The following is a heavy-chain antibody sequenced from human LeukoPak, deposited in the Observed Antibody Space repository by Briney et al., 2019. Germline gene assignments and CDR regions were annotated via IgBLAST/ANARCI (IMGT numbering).Heavy chain of an antibody. J-gene: IGHJ4*02. CDR3: ARVFHDSSGYPFDY. CDR2: THYSGNT. V-gene: IGHV4-59*01. Sequence: PSETLSLTCTVSGVPMSSYYWRWLRQPPGKGLEGIGYTHYSGNTNCNPSLKSRVTISADTSKNQFSLKVSSVTAADTAVYYCARVFHDSSGYPFDYWGQGTLVTVSS. D-gene: IGHD3-22*01. CDR1: GVPMSSYY.